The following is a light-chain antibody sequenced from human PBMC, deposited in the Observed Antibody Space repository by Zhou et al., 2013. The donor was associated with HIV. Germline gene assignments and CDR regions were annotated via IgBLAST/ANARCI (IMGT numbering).Light chain of an antibody. CDR2: GAS. CDR1: QSVGSRY. V-gene: IGKV3-20*01. Sequence: EIVLTQSPGTLSLSPEERATLSCRASQSVGSRYLAWYQQKPGQAPRPLIYGASSRAPGIPDRFSGSGSGTDFTLTISRLEPEDFAVYSCQQYASSPRTFGQGTKVE. J-gene: IGKJ1*01. CDR3: QQYASSPRT.